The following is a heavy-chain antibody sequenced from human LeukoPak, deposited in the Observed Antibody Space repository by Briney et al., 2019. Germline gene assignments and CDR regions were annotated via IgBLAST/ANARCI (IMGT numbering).Heavy chain of an antibody. Sequence: PGGTLRLSCAASGFTFSSYGMSWVRQAPGKGLEWVSAISGSGGSTYYADSVKGRFTISRDNSKNTLYLQMNSLRAEDTAVYYCARDGKVGATTLGYWGQGTLVTVSS. J-gene: IGHJ4*02. CDR3: ARDGKVGATTLGY. V-gene: IGHV3-23*01. CDR1: GFTFSSYG. D-gene: IGHD1-26*01. CDR2: ISGSGGST.